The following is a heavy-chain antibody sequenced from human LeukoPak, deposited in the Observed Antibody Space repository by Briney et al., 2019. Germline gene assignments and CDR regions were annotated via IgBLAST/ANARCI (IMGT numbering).Heavy chain of an antibody. CDR1: GFFFYDYG. D-gene: IGHD3-3*01. J-gene: IGHJ6*02. Sequence: GGALRLSCAASGFFFYDYGMRWVRHAPGKGLEWVSGISLQSNTRKYADSVRGRFTNSRDNAKNSLYLQMNSLKLEDTSLYYCVKDRDFWSGLDVWGQGTMVTVS. V-gene: IGHV3-9*01. CDR2: ISLQSNTR. CDR3: VKDRDFWSGLDV.